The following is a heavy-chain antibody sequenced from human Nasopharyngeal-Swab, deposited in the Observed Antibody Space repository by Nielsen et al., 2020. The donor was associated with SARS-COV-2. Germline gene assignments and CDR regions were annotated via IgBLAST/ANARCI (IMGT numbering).Heavy chain of an antibody. CDR1: GFTFSSYA. CDR3: AKDGESTIFGVVRGVY. J-gene: IGHJ4*02. CDR2: ISGSGGST. D-gene: IGHD3-3*01. V-gene: IGHV3-23*01. Sequence: GESLKISCAASGFTFSSYAMSWVRHAPGQGLECVSAISGSGGSTYYADSVKGRFTISRDNSKNTLYLQMNSLRAEDTDVYYCAKDGESTIFGVVRGVYWGQGTLVTVSS.